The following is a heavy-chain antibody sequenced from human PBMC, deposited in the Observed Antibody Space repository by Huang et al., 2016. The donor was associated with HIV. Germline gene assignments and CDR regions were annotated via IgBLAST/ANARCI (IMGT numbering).Heavy chain of an antibody. CDR3: ASRTTVTTTSNYHYFYMDV. Sequence: QLQLQESGPGLVKPSETLSLTCTVSGGSIGSSSYYWGWFRQSPGKGLGWIGSVYVMGNGYYNPSLKSRGTMSVDRSSNQFSLKMHSVTAADTAVYYCASRTTVTTTSNYHYFYMDVWGKGTTVIVSS. CDR1: GGSIGSSSYY. D-gene: IGHD4-17*01. CDR2: VYVMGNG. V-gene: IGHV4-39*01. J-gene: IGHJ6*03.